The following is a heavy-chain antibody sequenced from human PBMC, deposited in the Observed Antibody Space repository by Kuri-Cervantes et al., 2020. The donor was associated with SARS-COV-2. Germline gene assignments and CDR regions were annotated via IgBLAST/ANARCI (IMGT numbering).Heavy chain of an antibody. CDR2: VSYNGTNK. J-gene: IGHJ3*02. CDR1: GFNYLNYA. D-gene: IGHD2-8*02. CDR3: AREAVLPSDAFDI. V-gene: IGHV3-30-3*01. Sequence: GESLKISCTASGFNYLNYAMHWVRQAPGTGLEWVAVVSYNGTNKYYADSVKGRFTISRDNSRNIVYLQMNSLRPEDTAVYYCAREAVLPSDAFDIWGQGTMVTVSS.